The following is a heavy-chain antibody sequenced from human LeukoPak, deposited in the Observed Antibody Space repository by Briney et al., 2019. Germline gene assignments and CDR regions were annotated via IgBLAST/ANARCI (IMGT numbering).Heavy chain of an antibody. J-gene: IGHJ4*02. V-gene: IGHV3-66*01. CDR2: IYSGGST. CDR1: GFTVSSNY. CDR3: ARGGKDYYGSGSYYKI. D-gene: IGHD3-10*01. Sequence: PGGSLRLSCAASGFTVSSNYMSWVRQAPGKGLEWVSVIYSGGSTYYADSVKGRFTISRDNSKNSLYLQMNSLRAEDTAVYYCARGGKDYYGSGSYYKIWGQGTLVTVSS.